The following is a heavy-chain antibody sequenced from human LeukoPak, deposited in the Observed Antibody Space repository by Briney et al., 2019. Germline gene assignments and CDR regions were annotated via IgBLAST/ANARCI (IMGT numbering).Heavy chain of an antibody. CDR3: AQGAAAGLFDY. CDR1: GFSFSTYG. Sequence: GGSLRLSCAASGFSFSTYGMHWVRQAPGKGLEWVAFIRHDASSQYYADSVKGRFTISRDNSKNTLYLQMNSLRAEDTAVYYCAQGAAAGLFDYWGQGTLVTVSS. J-gene: IGHJ4*02. V-gene: IGHV3-30*02. D-gene: IGHD6-13*01. CDR2: IRHDASSQ.